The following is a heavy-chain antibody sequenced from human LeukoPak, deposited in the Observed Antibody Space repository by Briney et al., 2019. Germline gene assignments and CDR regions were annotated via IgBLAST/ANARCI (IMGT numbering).Heavy chain of an antibody. J-gene: IGHJ6*03. V-gene: IGHV4-39*07. Sequence: SETLSLTCTVSGGSISSSSYYWGWIRQPPGKGLEWIGSIYYSGSTYYNPSLKSRVTISVDTSKNQFSLKLSSVTAADTAVHYCARDECGYSSSCGMDVWGKGTTVTVSS. CDR1: GGSISSSSYY. CDR2: IYYSGST. D-gene: IGHD6-13*01. CDR3: ARDECGYSSSCGMDV.